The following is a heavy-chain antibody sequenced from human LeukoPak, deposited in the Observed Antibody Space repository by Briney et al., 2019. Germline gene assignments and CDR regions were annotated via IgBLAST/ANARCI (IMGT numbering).Heavy chain of an antibody. CDR3: ASRYSSGSALNYWYYYYGMDV. Sequence: ASVKVSCKASGYSFTGHYMHWVRQAPGQGLEWMGWINPNSGGTNYAQKFQGRVTMTRDTSISTAYMELSSLRSEDTAVYYCASRYSSGSALNYWYYYYGMDVWGQGTTVTVSS. V-gene: IGHV1-2*02. CDR2: INPNSGGT. D-gene: IGHD6-19*01. CDR1: GYSFTGHY. J-gene: IGHJ6*02.